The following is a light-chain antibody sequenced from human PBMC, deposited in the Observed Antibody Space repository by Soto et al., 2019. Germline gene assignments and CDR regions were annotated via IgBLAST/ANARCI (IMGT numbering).Light chain of an antibody. J-gene: IGKJ4*01. CDR2: AAS. Sequence: DIQMTQSPSSLSASVGDRVTITCRARQGIRNDLGWYQQKPGKAPKRLIYAASSLQSEVPSRFSRIDYETEFALTIRSLQPEDFATYYCLQHNSYPLTFGGGTKVEIK. CDR3: LQHNSYPLT. CDR1: QGIRND. V-gene: IGKV1-17*01.